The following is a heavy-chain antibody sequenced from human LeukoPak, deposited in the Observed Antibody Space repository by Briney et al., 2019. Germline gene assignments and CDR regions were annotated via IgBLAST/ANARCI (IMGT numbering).Heavy chain of an antibody. J-gene: IGHJ4*02. CDR2: ISAYNGNT. V-gene: IGHV1-18*04. CDR3: TRRVYYDSHERRNAPDY. D-gene: IGHD3-22*01. CDR1: GYTFTGYY. Sequence: GASVKVSCKASGYTFTGYYMHWVRQAPGQGLEWMGRISAYNGNTNYAQKLQGRVTMTTDTSTSTAYMELRSLRSDDTAVYYCTRRVYYDSHERRNAPDYWGQGTLVTVSS.